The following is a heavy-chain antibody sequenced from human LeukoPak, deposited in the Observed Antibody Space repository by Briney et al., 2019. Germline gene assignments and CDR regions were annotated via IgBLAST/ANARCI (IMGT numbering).Heavy chain of an antibody. V-gene: IGHV1-2*02. J-gene: IGHJ4*02. D-gene: IGHD5-12*01. CDR1: GYTFTGYY. Sequence: ASVKVSCKASGYTFTGYYMHWVRQAPGQGLKWMGWIKPNSGGTNFAQKFQGRVTMTRDTSISTAYMELSRLRSDDTAVYYCARDRAVATIGGVDYWGQGTLVTVSS. CDR2: IKPNSGGT. CDR3: ARDRAVATIGGVDY.